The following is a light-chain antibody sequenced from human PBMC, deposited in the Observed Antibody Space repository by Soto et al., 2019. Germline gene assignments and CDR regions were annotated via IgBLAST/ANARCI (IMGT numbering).Light chain of an antibody. CDR3: KQYGSSLWT. J-gene: IGKJ1*01. V-gene: IGKV3-20*01. Sequence: IVLTQSPGTLSLSTGERATLSCRASQSVSSSFLTWYQQKPGQAPRLLIYGASSRATGIPDRFSGSGSGTDFTLTISRLEPEDFAVYYCKQYGSSLWTFGQGTKVDI. CDR1: QSVSSSF. CDR2: GAS.